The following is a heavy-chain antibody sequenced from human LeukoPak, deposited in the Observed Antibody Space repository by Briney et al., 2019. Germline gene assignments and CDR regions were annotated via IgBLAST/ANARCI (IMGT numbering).Heavy chain of an antibody. CDR3: ARREGDYYDSSGYAGP. CDR2: IYYSGST. CDR1: GGSISSYY. J-gene: IGHJ5*02. D-gene: IGHD3-22*01. V-gene: IGHV4-59*08. Sequence: SETLSLTCTVSGGSISSYYWSWIRQPSGKGLEWIGYIYYSGSTNYNPSLKSRVTISVDTSKNQFSLKLSSVTAADTAVYYCARREGDYYDSSGYAGPWGQGTLVTVSS.